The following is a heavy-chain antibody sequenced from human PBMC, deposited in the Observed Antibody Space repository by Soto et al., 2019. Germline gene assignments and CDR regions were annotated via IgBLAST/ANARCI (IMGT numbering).Heavy chain of an antibody. CDR2: IVGSVGGT. J-gene: IGHJ4*02. CDR1: GFTFSSYA. Sequence: EVQLLESGGGLVQPGGSLRLSCAASGFTFSSYAMSWVRQAPGRGREWVSAIVGSVGGTYYADSVKGRFTISRDNSKNTLYLQMNSLRAEDTAVYYCAKEADIVATPYGGFDYWGQGTLVTVSS. CDR3: AKEADIVATPYGGFDY. V-gene: IGHV3-23*01. D-gene: IGHD5-12*01.